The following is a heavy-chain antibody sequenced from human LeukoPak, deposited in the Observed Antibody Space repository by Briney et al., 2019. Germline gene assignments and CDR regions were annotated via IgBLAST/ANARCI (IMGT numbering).Heavy chain of an antibody. V-gene: IGHV1-18*01. J-gene: IGHJ4*02. D-gene: IGHD5-18*01. CDR1: GYAFTSYG. Sequence: ASVKVSCKASGYAFTSYGISWVRQAPGQGLEWMGWISAYNGNTNYAQKLQGRVTMTTDTSTSTAYMELRSLRSDDTAVYYCARESGYSYGHPRFDYWGQGTLVTVSS. CDR2: ISAYNGNT. CDR3: ARESGYSYGHPRFDY.